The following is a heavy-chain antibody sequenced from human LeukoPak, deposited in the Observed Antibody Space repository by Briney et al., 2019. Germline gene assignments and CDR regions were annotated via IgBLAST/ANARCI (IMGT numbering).Heavy chain of an antibody. CDR3: ARMVDSSGFSPCQH. Sequence: SETLSLTCTVSGGSISSYYWSWIRQPPGKGLEWIGYIYYSGSTYYNPSLKSRITISIDTSKNQFSLKVNSVTAADTAVYYCARMVDSSGFSPCQHWGQGTLVTVSS. CDR1: GGSISSYY. D-gene: IGHD3-22*01. J-gene: IGHJ1*01. CDR2: IYYSGST. V-gene: IGHV4-59*08.